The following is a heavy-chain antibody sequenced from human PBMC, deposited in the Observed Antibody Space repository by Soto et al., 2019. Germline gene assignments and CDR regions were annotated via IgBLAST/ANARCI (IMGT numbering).Heavy chain of an antibody. V-gene: IGHV4-39*01. CDR1: GGSISSRSYS. D-gene: IGHD3-3*01. CDR2: IYYSGSS. CDR3: ARQGYYDLLSGYYLFDY. J-gene: IGHJ4*02. Sequence: SETLSLTYSVSGGSISSRSYSWGWIRQPPGKGLEWIVTIYYSGSSNYDPSLKSRVTISVDTSKNQFSLKLTSVTAADTAVYYCARQGYYDLLSGYYLFDYWGQGILVTVSS.